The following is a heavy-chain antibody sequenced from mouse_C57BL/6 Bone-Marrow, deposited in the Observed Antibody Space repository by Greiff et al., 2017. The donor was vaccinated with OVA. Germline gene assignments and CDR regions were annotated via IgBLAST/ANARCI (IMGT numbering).Heavy chain of an antibody. CDR3: TTTVVGAY. J-gene: IGHJ3*01. CDR1: GFNIKDDY. CDR2: IDPENGDT. V-gene: IGHV14-4*01. D-gene: IGHD1-1*01. Sequence: EVMLVESGAELVRPGASVKLSCTASGFNIKDDYMHWVKQRPEQGLEWIGWIDPENGDTEYASKFQGKATITADTSSNTAYLQLSSLTSEDTAVYYCTTTVVGAYWGQGTLVTVSA.